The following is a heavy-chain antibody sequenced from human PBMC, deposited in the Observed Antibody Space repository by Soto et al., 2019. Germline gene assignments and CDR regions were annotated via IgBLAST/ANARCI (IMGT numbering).Heavy chain of an antibody. Sequence: GSLRLSCAASGFTFSSYAMKWVRQAPGKGLEWVSLIGESGTPTYYADSVKGRFTISRDNSGNTLFLEMYSLRAEDTAVYYCARYIPGVRYYGMDVWGQGTTVTVSS. J-gene: IGHJ6*02. V-gene: IGHV3-23*01. CDR2: IGESGTPT. D-gene: IGHD2-2*01. CDR3: ARYIPGVRYYGMDV. CDR1: GFTFSSYA.